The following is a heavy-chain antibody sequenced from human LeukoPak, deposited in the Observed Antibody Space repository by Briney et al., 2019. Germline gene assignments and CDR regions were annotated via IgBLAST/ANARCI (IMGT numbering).Heavy chain of an antibody. J-gene: IGHJ3*02. CDR2: IWNDGSNK. V-gene: IGHV3-33*06. Sequence: QPGMSLRLSRAASGFTFNVYGIHWVRQAPGKGLEWVAVIWNDGSNKYYADSVKGRFTISRDNSKNTLYLQMNSLRAEDTAVYYCAKLYDSSGYSLFDNWGQGTMVTVSS. D-gene: IGHD3-22*01. CDR1: GFTFNVYG. CDR3: AKLYDSSGYSLFDN.